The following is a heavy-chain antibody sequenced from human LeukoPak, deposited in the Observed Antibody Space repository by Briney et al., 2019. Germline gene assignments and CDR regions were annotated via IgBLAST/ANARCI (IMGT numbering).Heavy chain of an antibody. CDR3: AKIVQFTAATGTGLDY. J-gene: IGHJ4*02. CDR2: IWYDGSYI. CDR1: GFTFSYYV. Sequence: GRSLRLSCAASGFTFSYYVMHWVRQAPGKGLDWVAVIWYDGSYIYYADSVKGRFTISRDNSKNTMYLQMNSLRAEDTAVYYCAKIVQFTAATGTGLDYWGQGTLVTVSP. D-gene: IGHD6-13*01. V-gene: IGHV3-33*06.